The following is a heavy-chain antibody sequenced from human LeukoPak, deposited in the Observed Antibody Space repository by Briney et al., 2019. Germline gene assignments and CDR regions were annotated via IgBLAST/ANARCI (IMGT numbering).Heavy chain of an antibody. J-gene: IGHJ6*02. V-gene: IGHV3-30*03. CDR3: ARDEDHYYGSGSYYGFYYGMDV. D-gene: IGHD3-10*01. Sequence: GGSLRLSCAASGFTFSSYAMSWVRQAPGKGLEWVAVISYDESHKFYVDSVKGRFTISRDNSKNTLYLQMNSLRAGDTAVYYCARDEDHYYGSGSYYGFYYGMDVWGQGTTVTVSS. CDR2: ISYDESHK. CDR1: GFTFSSYA.